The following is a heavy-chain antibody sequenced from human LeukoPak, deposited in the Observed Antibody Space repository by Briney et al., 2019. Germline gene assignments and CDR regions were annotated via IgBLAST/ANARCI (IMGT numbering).Heavy chain of an antibody. CDR2: INHSGNT. D-gene: IGHD2-15*01. V-gene: IGHV4-34*01. CDR1: GGFFSGYY. J-gene: IGHJ6*03. Sequence: PSETLSLTCSVNGGFFSGYYWSWLRQPPGKGLEWIGEINHSGNTNYNPSLKSRVTISGDTSKNQFSLKLSSVTAADTAVYYCETSSSATIDYFYDYIDVWGKGTTVTVSS. CDR3: ETSSSATIDYFYDYIDV.